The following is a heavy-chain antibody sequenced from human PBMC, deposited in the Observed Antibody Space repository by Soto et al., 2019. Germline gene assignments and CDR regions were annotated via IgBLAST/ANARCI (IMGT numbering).Heavy chain of an antibody. CDR2: IIPIFGTA. V-gene: IGHV1-69*13. Sequence: SVKVSCKASGGTFSSYSISWVRQAPGQGLEWMGGIIPIFGTANYAQKFQGRFTITADESTSTAYMEPSSLRSEDTAVYYCARGAAVAGSNYYYGMDVWGQGTTVTVSS. CDR3: ARGAAVAGSNYYYGMDV. J-gene: IGHJ6*02. CDR1: GGTFSSYS. D-gene: IGHD6-19*01.